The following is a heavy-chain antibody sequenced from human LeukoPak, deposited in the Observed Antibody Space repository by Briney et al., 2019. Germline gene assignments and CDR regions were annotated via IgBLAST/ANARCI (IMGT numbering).Heavy chain of an antibody. CDR2: IYPGDSDT. CDR3: ARLNQEGYYYYGMDV. V-gene: IGHV5-51*01. Sequence: GESLQISCQGSGYSFTTYWIAWVRQMPGKGLEWMGIIYPGDSDTRYSPSFQGQVTISADKPIRTAYLQWSSLKASDTAMYYCARLNQEGYYYYGMDVWGQGTTVTVSS. CDR1: GYSFTTYW. J-gene: IGHJ6*02.